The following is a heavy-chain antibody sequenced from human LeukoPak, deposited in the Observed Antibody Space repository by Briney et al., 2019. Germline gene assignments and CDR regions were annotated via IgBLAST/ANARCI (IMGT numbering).Heavy chain of an antibody. V-gene: IGHV3-21*01. J-gene: IGHJ6*03. CDR3: AKVAKLPSITMIRGVRVHQYMDV. CDR1: GFTFNSYN. Sequence: GGSLRLSCAASGFTFNSYNMNWVRQAPGTGLEWVSSITSSSTYMYYADSVKGRFTISRDNARNSLYLQMNSLRAEDTAVYYCAKVAKLPSITMIRGVRVHQYMDVWGKGTTVTISS. CDR2: ITSSSTYM. D-gene: IGHD3-10*01.